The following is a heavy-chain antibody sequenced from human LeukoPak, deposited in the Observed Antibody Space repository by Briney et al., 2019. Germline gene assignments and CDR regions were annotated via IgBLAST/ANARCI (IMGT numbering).Heavy chain of an antibody. Sequence: GGSLRLSCAASGFTFSSYGMHWVRQAPGKGLEWVAFIRYDGSNKYYADSVKGRFTISRDNSKNTLYLQMNSLRAEDTAVYYCAKVSGVGSSWSPFDYWGQGTLVTVSS. V-gene: IGHV3-30*02. CDR3: AKVSGVGSSWSPFDY. CDR1: GFTFSSYG. CDR2: IRYDGSNK. D-gene: IGHD6-13*01. J-gene: IGHJ4*02.